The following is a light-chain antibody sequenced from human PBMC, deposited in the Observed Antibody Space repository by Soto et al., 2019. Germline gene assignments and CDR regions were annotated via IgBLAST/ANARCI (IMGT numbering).Light chain of an antibody. Sequence: DIQMTQSPSSLFASVGDRVTITCRASQTVRTYLNWYQQRPGKAPTLLIYAASSLQSSVPPRFSGAGSETDFTLKIIGLQPEDFASYYCQQTFSTQITFGQGTRLE. V-gene: IGKV1-39*01. CDR2: AAS. CDR1: QTVRTY. J-gene: IGKJ5*01. CDR3: QQTFSTQIT.